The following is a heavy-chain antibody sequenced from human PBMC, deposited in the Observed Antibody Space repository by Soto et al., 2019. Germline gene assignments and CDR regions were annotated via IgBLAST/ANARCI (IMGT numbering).Heavy chain of an antibody. CDR2: IYYSGST. D-gene: IGHD3-3*01. V-gene: IGHV4-59*01. CDR3: ARRGASGYSRGWDYYYYGMDV. CDR1: GGSISSYY. Sequence: ETLSLTCTVSGGSISSYYWSWIRQPPGKGLEWIGYIYYSGSTNYNPSLKSRVTISVDTSKNQFSLKLSSVTAADTAVYYCARRGASGYSRGWDYYYYGMDVWGQGTTVTVSS. J-gene: IGHJ6*02.